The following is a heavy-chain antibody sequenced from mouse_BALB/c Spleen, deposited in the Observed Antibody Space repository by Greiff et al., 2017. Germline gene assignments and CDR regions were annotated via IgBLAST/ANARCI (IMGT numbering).Heavy chain of an antibody. CDR1: GYTFTDYN. Sequence: EVKLVESGPELVKPGASVKIPCKASGYTFTDYNMDWVKQSHGKSLEWIGDINPNNGGTIYNQKFKGKATLTVDKSSSTAYMELRSLTSEDTAVYYCAREGYDVGDYYAMDYWGQGTSVTVSS. CDR3: AREGYDVGDYYAMDY. CDR2: INPNNGGT. V-gene: IGHV1-18*01. J-gene: IGHJ4*01. D-gene: IGHD2-2*01.